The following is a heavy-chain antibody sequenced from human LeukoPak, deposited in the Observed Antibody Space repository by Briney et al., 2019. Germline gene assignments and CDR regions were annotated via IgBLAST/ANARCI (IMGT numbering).Heavy chain of an antibody. CDR1: GYTFISYG. D-gene: IGHD2-8*01. J-gene: IGHJ5*02. V-gene: IGHV1-18*01. CDR2: ISGYNGYT. Sequence: ASVKVSCKAFGYTFISYGVTWVRQAPGQGLEWMGWISGYNGYTNYAQNFEDRVTMTTDTSTNTAYMELRSLRSDDTAVYYCARLGYCTNGVCYRKHNRLDPWGQGTLVTVSP. CDR3: ARLGYCTNGVCYRKHNRLDP.